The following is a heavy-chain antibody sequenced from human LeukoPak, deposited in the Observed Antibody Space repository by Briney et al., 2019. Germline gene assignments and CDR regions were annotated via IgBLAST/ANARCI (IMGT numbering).Heavy chain of an antibody. J-gene: IGHJ4*02. CDR1: GFTFSNYW. CDR2: IQQHGSET. Sequence: GGSLRLSCEGSGFTFSNYWMRWVRQAPGKGLEWVANIQQHGSETYYGDSVKGRFTISRDNAKNSLYLQMNSLRAEDTAVYYCAKDSPPLYGGNSGVLDYWGQGTLVTVSS. V-gene: IGHV3-7*01. CDR3: AKDSPPLYGGNSGVLDY. D-gene: IGHD4-23*01.